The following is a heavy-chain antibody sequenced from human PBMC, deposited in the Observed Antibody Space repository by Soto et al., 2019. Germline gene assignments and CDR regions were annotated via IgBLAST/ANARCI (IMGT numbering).Heavy chain of an antibody. CDR1: GYTLTDYA. V-gene: IGHV1-18*04. CDR2: INVYNHDT. Sequence: ASVKVSCTTSGYTLTDYAISWVRQAPGQGLEWMGSINVYNHDTDYAQRLQGRVTMTTATSTSTTYMELRSLRSDDTAVYYCARDAGYCSGGSCGWFDHWGRGTLVTVSS. J-gene: IGHJ5*02. CDR3: ARDAGYCSGGSCGWFDH. D-gene: IGHD2-15*01.